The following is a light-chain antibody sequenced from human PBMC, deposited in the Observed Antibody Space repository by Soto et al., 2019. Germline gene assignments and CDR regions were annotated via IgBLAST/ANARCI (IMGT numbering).Light chain of an antibody. Sequence: DIQLTQSPSFLSASVGDRVTITCRASQGISNYLAWYQQKPGKAPKLLIYATSTLQSGVPSRFSGSGSGTEFILTIRSLQAEDFATYYCQQPWTFGQGTEVAIK. J-gene: IGKJ1*01. V-gene: IGKV1-9*01. CDR3: QQPWT. CDR2: ATS. CDR1: QGISNY.